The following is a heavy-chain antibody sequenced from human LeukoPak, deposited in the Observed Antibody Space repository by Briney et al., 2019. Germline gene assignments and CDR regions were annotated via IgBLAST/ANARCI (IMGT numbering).Heavy chain of an antibody. V-gene: IGHV3-23*01. CDR2: VTGSGSAT. CDR3: AKRFGESYGHFDY. J-gene: IGHJ4*02. Sequence: GGSLRLSCAASGFPFSNYAMSWVGRAPGKGREGVSAVTGSGSATDYADSVKGRFTISRDNSKNTLYLQMHSLRAEDTAVYYCAKRFGESYGHFDYWGQGTLVTVSS. CDR1: GFPFSNYA. D-gene: IGHD1-26*01.